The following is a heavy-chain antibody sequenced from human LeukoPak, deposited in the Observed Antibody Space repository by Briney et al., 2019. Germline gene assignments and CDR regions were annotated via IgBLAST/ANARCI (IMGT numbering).Heavy chain of an antibody. CDR3: ARDLDSSGWYGGFDY. CDR1: GFTFSSYG. J-gene: IGHJ4*02. D-gene: IGHD6-19*01. V-gene: IGHV3-7*01. CDR2: IKQDGSEK. Sequence: GGSLRLFCAASGFTFSSYGMSWVRQAPGKGLEWVANIKQDGSEKYYVDSVKGRFTISRDNAKNSLYLQMNSLRAEDTAVYYCARDLDSSGWYGGFDYWGQGTLVTVSS.